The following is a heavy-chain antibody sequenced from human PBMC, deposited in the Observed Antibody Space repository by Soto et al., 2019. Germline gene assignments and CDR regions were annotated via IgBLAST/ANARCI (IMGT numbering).Heavy chain of an antibody. Sequence: QVQLQESGPGMVKPSQTLSLTCTVSGGSISSGDYYWSWIRQPPGKGLEWIGYIYYSGSTYYNPSLKSRVTISVDTSNNQFSLKLSAVTAADTAVYYCARVITTVTTVDYWGQGTLVTVSS. J-gene: IGHJ4*02. CDR1: GGSISSGDYY. CDR3: ARVITTVTTVDY. V-gene: IGHV4-30-4*01. CDR2: IYYSGST. D-gene: IGHD4-17*01.